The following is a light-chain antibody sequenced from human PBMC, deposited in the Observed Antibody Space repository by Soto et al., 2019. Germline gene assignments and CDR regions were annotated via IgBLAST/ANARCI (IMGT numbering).Light chain of an antibody. CDR2: GAS. J-gene: IGKJ4*01. Sequence: EIVMTQSPATLSVSSGERATLSCRASQSVSSNLAWYQQKPGQAPRLLIYGASTRATGIPARFSGSGSGTEFTLTISGLQSEDFAVYYCQQYNNWPPPTFGGGTKVEIK. V-gene: IGKV3-15*01. CDR3: QQYNNWPPPT. CDR1: QSVSSN.